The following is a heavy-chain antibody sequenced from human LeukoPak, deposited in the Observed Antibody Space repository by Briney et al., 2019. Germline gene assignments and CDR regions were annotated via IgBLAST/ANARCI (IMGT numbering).Heavy chain of an antibody. J-gene: IGHJ6*02. CDR2: INHSGST. CDR3: ARGYYDSSGYWGIYYYYGMDV. CDR1: GGSFSGYY. D-gene: IGHD3-22*01. Sequence: SETLSLTCAVYGGSFSGYYWSWIRQPPGKGLEWIGEINHSGSTNYNPSLKSRVTISLDTSKNQFSLKLSSVTAADTAVYYCARGYYDSSGYWGIYYYYGMDVWGQGTTVTVSS. V-gene: IGHV4-34*01.